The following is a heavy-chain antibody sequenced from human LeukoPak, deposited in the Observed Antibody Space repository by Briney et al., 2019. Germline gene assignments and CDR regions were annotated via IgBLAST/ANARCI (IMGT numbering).Heavy chain of an antibody. CDR3: ARAYYGSGSYGVNWFDP. V-gene: IGHV4-34*01. CDR2: INHSGST. Sequence: KPSETLSLTCAVYGGSFSGYYWSWIRQPPGKGLEWIGEINHSGSTNYNPSLKSRVTISVDTSKNQFSLKLSSVTAADTAVSYCARAYYGSGSYGVNWFDPWGQGTLVTVSS. J-gene: IGHJ5*02. CDR1: GGSFSGYY. D-gene: IGHD3-10*01.